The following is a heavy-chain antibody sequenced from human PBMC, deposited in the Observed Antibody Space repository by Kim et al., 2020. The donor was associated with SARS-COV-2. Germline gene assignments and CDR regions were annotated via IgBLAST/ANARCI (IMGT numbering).Heavy chain of an antibody. J-gene: IGHJ5*02. V-gene: IGHV1-69*04. D-gene: IGHD6-13*01. Sequence: QKFQGRVTITADKSTSTAYMELSSLGSEDTAVYYCAGDPEIAADNWFDPWGQGTLVTVSS. CDR3: AGDPEIAADNWFDP.